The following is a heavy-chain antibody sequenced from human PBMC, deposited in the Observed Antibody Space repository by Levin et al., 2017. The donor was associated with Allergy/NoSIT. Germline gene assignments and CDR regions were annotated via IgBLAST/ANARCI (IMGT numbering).Heavy chain of an antibody. J-gene: IGHJ4*02. D-gene: IGHD2-2*01. CDR2: ISYDGSNK. CDR3: AKERGYCSSTSCEYYFDY. V-gene: IGHV3-30*18. CDR1: GFTFSSYG. Sequence: GGSLRLSCAASGFTFSSYGMHWVRQAPGKGLEWVAVISYDGSNKYYADSVKGRFTISRGNSKNTLYLQMNSLRAEDTAVYYCAKERGYCSSTSCEYYFDYWGQGTLVTVSS.